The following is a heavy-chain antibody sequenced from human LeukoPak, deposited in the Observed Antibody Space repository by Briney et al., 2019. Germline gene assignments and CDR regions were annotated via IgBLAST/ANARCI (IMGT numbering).Heavy chain of an antibody. V-gene: IGHV4-59*08. Sequence: PSETLSLTCSVSGGSISSYYWSWIRQPPGKGLEWIAYVYYSGSTNYNPSLKSRVTISVDTSRNQFSLKLSSVTAADTAVYYCARNPRITMIVVALRRGMDVWGQGTTVTVSS. J-gene: IGHJ6*02. CDR1: GGSISSYY. CDR3: ARNPRITMIVVALRRGMDV. D-gene: IGHD3-22*01. CDR2: VYYSGST.